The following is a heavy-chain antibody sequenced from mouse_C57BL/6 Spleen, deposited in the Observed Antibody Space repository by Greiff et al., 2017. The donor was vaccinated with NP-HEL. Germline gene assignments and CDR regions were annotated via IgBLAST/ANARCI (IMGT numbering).Heavy chain of an antibody. D-gene: IGHD2-4*01. Sequence: QVQLKQSGAELAKPGASVKLSCKASGYTFTSYWMHWVKQRPGQGLEWIGYINPSSGYTKYNQKFKDKATLTADKSSSTAYMQLSSLTYEDSAVYYCARSEYDYDGAMDYWGQGTSVTVSS. CDR2: INPSSGYT. J-gene: IGHJ4*01. CDR3: ARSEYDYDGAMDY. CDR1: GYTFTSYW. V-gene: IGHV1-7*01.